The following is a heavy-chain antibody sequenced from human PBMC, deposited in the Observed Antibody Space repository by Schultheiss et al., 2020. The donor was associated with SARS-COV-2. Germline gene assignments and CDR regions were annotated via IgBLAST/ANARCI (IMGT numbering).Heavy chain of an antibody. D-gene: IGHD3-10*01. CDR2: ISSSSSYI. CDR3: ARFGSGSYLLGYGMDV. J-gene: IGHJ6*02. V-gene: IGHV3-21*01. Sequence: GGSLRLSCVASGFTFSSDWMHWVRLGPRKGLVWVSSISSSSSYIYYADSVKGRFTISRDNAKNSLYLQMNSLRAEDTAVYYCARFGSGSYLLGYGMDVWGQGTTVTVSS. CDR1: GFTFSSDW.